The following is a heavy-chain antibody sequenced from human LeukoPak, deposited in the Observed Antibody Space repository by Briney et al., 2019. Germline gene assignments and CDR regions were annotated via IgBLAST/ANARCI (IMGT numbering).Heavy chain of an antibody. CDR3: ARSLAQDYYYYYGMDV. V-gene: IGHV1-46*01. J-gene: IGHJ6*02. CDR2: INPSGGST. CDR1: GYTFTSYY. Sequence: ASVKVSCKASGYTFTSYYMHWVRQAPGQGLEWMGIINPSGGSTSYAQKFQGRVTITADKSTSTAYMELSSLRSEDTAVYYCARSLAQDYYYYYGMDVWGQGTTVTVSS.